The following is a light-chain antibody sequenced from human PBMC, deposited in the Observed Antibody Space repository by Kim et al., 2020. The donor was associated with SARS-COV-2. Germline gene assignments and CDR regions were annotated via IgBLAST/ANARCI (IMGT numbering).Light chain of an antibody. Sequence: GERATLSCMDSQSVSSSYLAWYQHKPGQAPRLLIYGASSRATGIPDRFSGSGSGTDFTLTISRLEPEDFAVYYCQQYGSSPPVYTFGQGTKLEI. CDR2: GAS. V-gene: IGKV3-20*01. J-gene: IGKJ2*01. CDR1: QSVSSSY. CDR3: QQYGSSPPVYT.